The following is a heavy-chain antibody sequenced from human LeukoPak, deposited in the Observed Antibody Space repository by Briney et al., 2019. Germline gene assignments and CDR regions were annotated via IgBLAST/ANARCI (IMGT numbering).Heavy chain of an antibody. CDR2: IYHSGST. V-gene: IGHV4-30-2*01. Sequence: SETLSLTCAVSGDSLSSGPYSWSWIRQPPGKGLEWIGYIYHSGSTDYNPSLRSRVTISVDKSRNQFSLKLTSVTAADTAVYYCARTDVWFDPWGQGTLVTVS. J-gene: IGHJ5*02. CDR1: GDSLSSGPYS. CDR3: ARTDVWFDP.